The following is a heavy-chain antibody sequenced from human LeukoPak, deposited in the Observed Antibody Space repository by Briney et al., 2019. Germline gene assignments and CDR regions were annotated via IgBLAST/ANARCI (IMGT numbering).Heavy chain of an antibody. V-gene: IGHV3-15*07. D-gene: IGHD6-13*01. CDR3: AKSRVAAGKGFDY. CDR2: IKSKTDGGTT. J-gene: IGHJ4*02. Sequence: PGGSLRLSCAASGFTFSNAWMNWVRQAPGKGLEWVGRIKSKTDGGTTDYAAPVKGRFTISRDDSKNTLYLQMNSLKTEDTAVYYCAKSRVAAGKGFDYWGQGTLVTVSS. CDR1: GFTFSNAW.